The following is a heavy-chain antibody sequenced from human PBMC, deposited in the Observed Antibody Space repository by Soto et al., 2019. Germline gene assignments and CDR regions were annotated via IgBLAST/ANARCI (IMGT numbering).Heavy chain of an antibody. V-gene: IGHV4-34*01. CDR2: INHSGST. CDR1: GGSFSGYY. J-gene: IGHJ5*02. Sequence: SETLSLTCAVYGGSFSGYYWSWIRQPPGKGLEWIGEINHSGSTNYNPSLKSRVTISVDTSKNQFSLKLSSVTAADTAVYYCARPNCNRWYRRLFDPLGQGTLVTVSS. CDR3: ARPNCNRWYRRLFDP. D-gene: IGHD6-13*01.